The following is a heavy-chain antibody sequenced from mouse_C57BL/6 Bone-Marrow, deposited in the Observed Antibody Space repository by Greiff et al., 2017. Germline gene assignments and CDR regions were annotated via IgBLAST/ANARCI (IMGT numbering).Heavy chain of an antibody. CDR3: ARWDGNYRYFDV. V-gene: IGHV3-8*02. CDR2: ISYSGST. D-gene: IGHD2-1*01. Sequence: EVKLMESGPSLVKPSQTLSLTCSVTGDSITSGYWNWIRKFPGNKLEYMGYISYSGSTYYNPSLKSRISITRDTSKNQYYLQLNSVTTEDTATYYCARWDGNYRYFDVWGAGTTVTVSS. CDR1: GDSITSGY. J-gene: IGHJ1*01.